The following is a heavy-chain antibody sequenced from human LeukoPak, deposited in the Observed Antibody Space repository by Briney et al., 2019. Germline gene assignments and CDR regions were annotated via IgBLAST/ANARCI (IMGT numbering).Heavy chain of an antibody. CDR3: ARERYSSSSWGAFDI. V-gene: IGHV1-69*04. D-gene: IGHD6-6*01. Sequence: ASVKDSCKASGGTFSSYAISWVRQAPGQGLEWMGRIIPILGIANYAQKFQGRVTITADKSTSTAYMELSSLRSEDTAVYYCARERYSSSSWGAFDIWGQGTMVTVSS. CDR1: GGTFSSYA. J-gene: IGHJ3*02. CDR2: IIPILGIA.